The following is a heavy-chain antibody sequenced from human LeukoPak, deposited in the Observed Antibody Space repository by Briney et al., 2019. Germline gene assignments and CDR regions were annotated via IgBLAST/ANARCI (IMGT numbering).Heavy chain of an antibody. J-gene: IGHJ5*02. CDR1: GYTFTSYG. Sequence: ASVKVSCKASGYTFTSYGISWVRQAPGQGLEWMGWISAYNGNTNYAQKLQGRVTMTTDTSTSTAYMELRSLRSDDTAVYYCARDAEFLRGTYWFDPWGQGTLVTVSS. V-gene: IGHV1-18*01. CDR2: ISAYNGNT. CDR3: ARDAEFLRGTYWFDP. D-gene: IGHD3-16*01.